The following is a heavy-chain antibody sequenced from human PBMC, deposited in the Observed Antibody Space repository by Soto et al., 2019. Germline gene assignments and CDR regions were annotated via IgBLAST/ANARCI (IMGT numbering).Heavy chain of an antibody. CDR2: ISAYNGNA. D-gene: IGHD1-26*01. Sequence: ASVKVSCKASGYTFTSYGISWVRQAPGQGLEWMGWISAYNGNANYAQKLQGRVTMTTDTSTSTAYMELRSLRSDDTAVYYCARSLGPVGANGILVDPWGQGTLVTVSS. CDR3: ARSLGPVGANGILVDP. CDR1: GYTFTSYG. V-gene: IGHV1-18*01. J-gene: IGHJ5*02.